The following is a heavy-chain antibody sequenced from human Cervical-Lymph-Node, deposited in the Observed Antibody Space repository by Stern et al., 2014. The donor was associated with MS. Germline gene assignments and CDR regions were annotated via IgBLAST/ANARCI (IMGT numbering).Heavy chain of an antibody. J-gene: IGHJ4*02. D-gene: IGHD6-6*01. V-gene: IGHV3-9*01. CDR1: GFSFDDYS. CDR2: ISWNSGAV. Sequence: EVQLVESGGGLARPGTSLRLSCAASGFSFDDYSMHWVRQAPGKGLEWVSGISWNSGAVAYADSLKGRFTISRDNADNSLYLQMNDLRPEDTALYYCVKDVGSSVAVSFDWWGQGTLVTVSS. CDR3: VKDVGSSVAVSFDW.